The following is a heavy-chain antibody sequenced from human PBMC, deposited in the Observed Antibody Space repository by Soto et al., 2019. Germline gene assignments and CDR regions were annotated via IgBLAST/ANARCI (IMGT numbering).Heavy chain of an antibody. CDR1: GFTVSSNY. CDR2: IYSGGNT. J-gene: IGHJ4*02. CDR3: ARDSRSRNFFDY. D-gene: IGHD1-26*01. V-gene: IGHV3-53*01. Sequence: GGSLRLSCAASGFTVSSNYMTWVRQAPGKGLEWVSVIYSGGNTYYTDSVKGRFTISRDNSKNTLYLQMNSLRAEDTALYYCARDSRSRNFFDYWGPGTLVTVSS.